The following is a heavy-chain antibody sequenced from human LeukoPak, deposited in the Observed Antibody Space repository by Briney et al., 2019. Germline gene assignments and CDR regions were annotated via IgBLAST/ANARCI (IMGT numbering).Heavy chain of an antibody. J-gene: IGHJ4*02. CDR3: AREGRSSSPMDY. D-gene: IGHD6-6*01. V-gene: IGHV5-51*01. CDR1: GYSFNTYW. Sequence: GESLKTSCKGSGYSFNTYWIAWVRQIPGKGLEWMRIIYTGDSDTRYSPSFQGQVTISADKSLSTAYLQWGSLKASDTAMDYCAREGRSSSPMDYWGQGTLVTVSS. CDR2: IYTGDSDT.